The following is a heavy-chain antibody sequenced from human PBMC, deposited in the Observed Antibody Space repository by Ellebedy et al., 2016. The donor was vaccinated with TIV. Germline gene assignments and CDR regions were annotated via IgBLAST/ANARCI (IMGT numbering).Heavy chain of an antibody. CDR3: ARDGYYDADGYYHLAADS. V-gene: IGHV4-59*01. D-gene: IGHD1-26*01. J-gene: IGHJ5*01. CDR1: GGSIDNYY. Sequence: MPSETLSLTCTVSGGSIDNYYWSWIRQPPGKGLEWIGYIHYSGSTGHNPSLKSRVTMSLDTSKSRFSLRLSSVTAADTAVYYCARDGYYDADGYYHLAADSWGHGILVTVSS. CDR2: IHYSGST.